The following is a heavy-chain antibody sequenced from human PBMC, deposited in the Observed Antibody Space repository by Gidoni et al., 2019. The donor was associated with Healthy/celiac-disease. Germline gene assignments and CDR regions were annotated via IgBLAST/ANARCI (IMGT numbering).Heavy chain of an antibody. Sequence: QLQLQESGPGLVKPSETLSLPCTVSGGSSSSSSYYWGWIRPPPGKGMEWIGSIYYSGSTYYNPSLKSRVTISVDTSKNQFSLKLSSVTAADTAVYYCARQAVAGDYYFDYWGQGTLVTVSS. V-gene: IGHV4-39*01. D-gene: IGHD6-19*01. CDR2: IYYSGST. CDR3: ARQAVAGDYYFDY. J-gene: IGHJ4*02. CDR1: GGSSSSSSYY.